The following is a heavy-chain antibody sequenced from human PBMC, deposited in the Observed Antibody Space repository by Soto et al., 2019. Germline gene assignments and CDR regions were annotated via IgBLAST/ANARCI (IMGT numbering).Heavy chain of an antibody. D-gene: IGHD6-6*01. V-gene: IGHV3-53*04. J-gene: IGHJ6*02. CDR1: GFTVSSNY. CDR3: AREVVHDYYGMDV. Sequence: EVQLVESVGRLVQPGGSLRLSCAASGFTVSSNYMSWVRQAPGKGLEWVSVIYSGGSTYYADSVKGRFTISRHNSKNTLYLQMNSLRTEDTAVYYCAREVVHDYYGMDVWGQGTTVTVSS. CDR2: IYSGGST.